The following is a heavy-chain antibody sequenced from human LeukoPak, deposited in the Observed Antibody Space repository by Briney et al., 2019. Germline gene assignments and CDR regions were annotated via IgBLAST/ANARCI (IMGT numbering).Heavy chain of an antibody. CDR2: ISSSGSTI. D-gene: IGHD3-10*01. Sequence: SGGSLRLSCAASGFTFSSYGMHWVRQAPGKGLEWVSYISSSGSTIYYADSVKGRFTISRDNSKNTLYLQMNSLRAEDTAVYYCAKDGGPPYLWFGELSFGYYYYYMDVWGKGTTVTISS. J-gene: IGHJ6*03. CDR1: GFTFSSYG. V-gene: IGHV3-48*01. CDR3: AKDGGPPYLWFGELSFGYYYYYMDV.